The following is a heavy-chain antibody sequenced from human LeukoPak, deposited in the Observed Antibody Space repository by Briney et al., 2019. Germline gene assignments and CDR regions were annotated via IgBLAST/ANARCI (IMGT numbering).Heavy chain of an antibody. CDR2: TTFSGDST. J-gene: IGHJ4*02. V-gene: IGHV3-21*04. CDR1: GFTFSNYG. D-gene: IGHD2-8*02. CDR3: AKEPWSFDY. Sequence: GGSLRLSCAASGFTFSNYGMHWVRQAPGKGLEWVSSTTFSGDSTYYGDSVKGRFTVSRDNARNSLYLQMNSLRAEDTAVYYCAKEPWSFDYWGQGTLVTVSS.